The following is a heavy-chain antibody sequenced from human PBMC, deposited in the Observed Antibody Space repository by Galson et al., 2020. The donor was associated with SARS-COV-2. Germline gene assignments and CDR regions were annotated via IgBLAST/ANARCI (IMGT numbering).Heavy chain of an antibody. CDR1: GGSISSYY. V-gene: IGHV4-59*01. CDR2: IYYSGST. J-gene: IGHJ5*02. CDR3: ARVVGHNWFDP. Sequence: SQTLSLTCTVSGGSISSYYWSWIRQPPGKGLEWIGYIYYSGSTNYNPSLKSRVTISVDTSKNQFSLKLSSVTAADTAVYYCARVVGHNWFDPWGQGTLVTVSS.